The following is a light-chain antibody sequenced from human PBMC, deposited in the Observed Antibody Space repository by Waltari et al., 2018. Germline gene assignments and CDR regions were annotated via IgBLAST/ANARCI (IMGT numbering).Light chain of an antibody. CDR3: SSYAGSSNHV. CDR2: EVS. CDR1: SSDVGGYNY. Sequence: QSALTQPPSASGSPGQSVTIPCTGPSSDVGGYNYVSWYQQHPGKAPKLIIYEVSKRPAGVPDRFSGSKSGNTASLTVSGLQAEDEADYYCSSYAGSSNHVFATGTKVTVL. V-gene: IGLV2-8*01. J-gene: IGLJ1*01.